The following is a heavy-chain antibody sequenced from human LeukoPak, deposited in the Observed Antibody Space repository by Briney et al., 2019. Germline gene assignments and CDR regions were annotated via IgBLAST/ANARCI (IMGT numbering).Heavy chain of an antibody. CDR2: ISGSGGST. CDR1: GYSVSSYA. CDR3: AKDHHPGMRNYFDY. J-gene: IGHJ4*02. V-gene: IGHV3-23*01. Sequence: PGGRLSHSCEPSGYSVSSYAIREVRHPRSKKQKRVSAISGSGGSTYYADSVKGRFTISRDNSKNTLYLQMNSLRAEDTAVYYCAKDHHPGMRNYFDYWGQGTLVTVSS.